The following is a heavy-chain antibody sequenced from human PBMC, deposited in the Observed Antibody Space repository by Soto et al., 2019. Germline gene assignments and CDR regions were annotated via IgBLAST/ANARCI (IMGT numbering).Heavy chain of an antibody. J-gene: IGHJ4*02. Sequence: ASVKVSCKASGYDFTDHYIHWVRQAPGQGLEWMGIISPDGGSTRYSQKFQARITMTRDTSTSTVYMELSSLRSEDTAVYYCARAPRGGVIIVITSAQIDYWGQGALVTVSS. V-gene: IGHV1-46*01. CDR3: ARAPRGGVIIVITSAQIDY. D-gene: IGHD3-10*01. CDR2: ISPDGGST. CDR1: GYDFTDHY.